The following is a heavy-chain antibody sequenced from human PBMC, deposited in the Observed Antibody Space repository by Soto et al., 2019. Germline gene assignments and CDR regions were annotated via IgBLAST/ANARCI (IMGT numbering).Heavy chain of an antibody. CDR3: ASRYLEYCTSATCSAPYDY. CDR1: GFTFSTCW. D-gene: IGHD2-2*01. J-gene: IGHJ4*02. V-gene: IGHV3-7*05. CDR2: IKQDGSEK. Sequence: PGGSLRLSCVASGFTFSTCWMSWVRQAPGKGLEWVATIKQDGSEKYYVDSVKGRFTISRDNAKNSLFLQMNYLRAEDTAVYYCASRYLEYCTSATCSAPYDYWGQGTLVTVSS.